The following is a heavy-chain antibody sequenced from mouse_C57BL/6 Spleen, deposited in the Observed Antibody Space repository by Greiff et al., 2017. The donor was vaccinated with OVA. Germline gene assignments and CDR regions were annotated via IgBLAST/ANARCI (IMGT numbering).Heavy chain of an antibody. Sequence: QVQLQQSGAELVRPGTSVKVSCKASGYAFTNYLIEWVKQRPGQGLEWIGVINPGSGGTTYNEKFKGKATLTADKSSSTAYMQLSSLTSEDSAVYFCAREGTDYFDYWGQGTTLTVSS. V-gene: IGHV1-54*01. CDR3: AREGTDYFDY. CDR2: INPGSGGT. J-gene: IGHJ2*01. CDR1: GYAFTNYL. D-gene: IGHD3-3*01.